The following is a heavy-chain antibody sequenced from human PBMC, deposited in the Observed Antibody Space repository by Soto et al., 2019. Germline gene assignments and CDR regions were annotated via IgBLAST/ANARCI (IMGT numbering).Heavy chain of an antibody. CDR2: INPGGSGT. CDR3: VRSRPTGRISSYYYGMDV. D-gene: IGHD1-26*01. CDR1: GYILPSYY. V-gene: IGHV1-46*01. J-gene: IGHJ6*02. Sequence: GASVKVSCKATGYILPSYYMHWVRQAPGQGLEWMGTINPGGSGTSYAQKFQGRVTMTRDTSTSTVHMELSSLRSEDTAVYYCVRSRPTGRISSYYYGMDVWGQGTTVTVSS.